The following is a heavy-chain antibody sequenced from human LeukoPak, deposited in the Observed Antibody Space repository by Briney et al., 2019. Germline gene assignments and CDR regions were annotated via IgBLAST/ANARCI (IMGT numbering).Heavy chain of an antibody. CDR3: ATAGCSTTSCLIAAFDY. CDR1: GYTLTELS. CDR2: FDPEDGEI. Sequence: ASAKVSCKVSGYTLTELSMHWVRQAPGKGLEWMGGFDPEDGEIIYAQKFQGRVTMTEDTSTDTAYMKLSSLKSGDTAVYYCATAGCSTTSCLIAAFDYWGQGTLVTVSS. V-gene: IGHV1-24*01. D-gene: IGHD2-2*01. J-gene: IGHJ4*02.